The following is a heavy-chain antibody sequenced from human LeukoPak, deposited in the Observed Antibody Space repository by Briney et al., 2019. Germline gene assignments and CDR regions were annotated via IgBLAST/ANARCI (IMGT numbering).Heavy chain of an antibody. Sequence: PSETLSLTCAVYGGSFSGYYWSWIRQPPGKGLEWIGEINHSGSTNYNPSLKSRVTISVDTPKNQFSLKLSSVTAADTAVYYCATQELWSYYFDYWGQGTLVTVSS. CDR3: ATQELWSYYFDY. J-gene: IGHJ4*02. V-gene: IGHV4-34*01. D-gene: IGHD5-18*01. CDR1: GGSFSGYY. CDR2: INHSGST.